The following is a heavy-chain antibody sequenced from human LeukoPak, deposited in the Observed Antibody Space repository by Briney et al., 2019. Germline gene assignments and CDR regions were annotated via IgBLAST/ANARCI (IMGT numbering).Heavy chain of an antibody. CDR3: KSGGAAPGSFDY. J-gene: IGHJ4*02. CDR1: GLAFSYYW. D-gene: IGHD1-1*01. CDR2: IKYDGNEE. V-gene: IGHV3-7*01. Sequence: PGGSLRLSCAASGLAFSYYWMSWVRQAPGKGLEWVANIKYDGNEEYYVDSVKGRFTISRDNAKNSLYLQLNSLRVEDTAVYYCKSGGAAPGSFDYWGQGTLVTVSP.